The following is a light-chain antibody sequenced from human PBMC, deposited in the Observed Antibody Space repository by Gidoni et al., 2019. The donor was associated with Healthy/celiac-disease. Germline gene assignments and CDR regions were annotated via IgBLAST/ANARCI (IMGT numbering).Light chain of an antibody. J-gene: IGKJ4*01. CDR3: QQYGSSPLT. CDR1: QSVSSSY. CDR2: GAS. Sequence: EIVLTQSPGTLCLSPGERATLSCRASQSVSSSYLAWYQQKPGQAPRLLIYGASSRATGIPDRFSGSGSGTDFTLTISRLEPEDFAVYYCQQYGSSPLTFXGXTKVEIK. V-gene: IGKV3-20*01.